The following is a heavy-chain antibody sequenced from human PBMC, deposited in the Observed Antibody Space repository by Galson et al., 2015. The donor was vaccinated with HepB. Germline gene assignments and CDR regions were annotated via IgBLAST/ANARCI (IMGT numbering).Heavy chain of an antibody. Sequence: SLRLSCAASGFTLSDSAMTWVRQAPERGLEWVSTIGVSTYSTYYADSVKGRFTISRDNSKNTLYLRMNSLRADDTALYYCAKARRDFGYGDGRYYSYYMDVWCKGTTVAVSS. CDR2: IGVSTYST. CDR3: AKARRDFGYGDGRYYSYYMDV. CDR1: GFTLSDSA. D-gene: IGHD3-10*01. J-gene: IGHJ6*03. V-gene: IGHV3-23*01.